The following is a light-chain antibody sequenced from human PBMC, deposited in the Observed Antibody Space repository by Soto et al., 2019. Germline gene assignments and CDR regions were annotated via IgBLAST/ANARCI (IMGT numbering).Light chain of an antibody. J-gene: IGKJ1*01. CDR1: QSVSNK. CDR2: AAS. CDR3: QQYNSYSWT. V-gene: IGKV3-15*01. Sequence: EIVMTQSPATLSVSPGERATLSCRASQSVSNKLVWYQQKPGQAPRLLIYAASTRATGIPARFSGSGSETEFTLTISSLQSDDSATYYCQQYNSYSWTFGQGTKVDI.